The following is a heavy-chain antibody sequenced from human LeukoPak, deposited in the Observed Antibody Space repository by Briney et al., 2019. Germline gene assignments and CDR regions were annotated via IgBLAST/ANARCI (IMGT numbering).Heavy chain of an antibody. CDR1: GGSFSGYY. CDR2: IDYSGST. J-gene: IGHJ4*02. Sequence: SETLSLTCAVYGGSFSGYYWNCIRQPPGKGLEWIGYIDYSGSTKYNPSLKSRVTMSLGTSKNQFSLKVSSVTAADTAVYYCARLNGGDWGQGTLVTVSS. D-gene: IGHD3-10*01. V-gene: IGHV4-59*08. CDR3: ARLNGGD.